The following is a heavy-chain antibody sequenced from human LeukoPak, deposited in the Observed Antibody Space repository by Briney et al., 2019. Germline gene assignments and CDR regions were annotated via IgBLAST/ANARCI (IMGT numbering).Heavy chain of an antibody. Sequence: ASVKVSCKTSGYTFSGYAMNWVRQAPGQGLEWMGWINTNTGNPTYAQGFTGRFVFSLDTSVSTAYLQISSLESEDTAVFYCARGGHDSGGYYRYYFDYWGQGTLVTVSS. D-gene: IGHD3-22*01. CDR3: ARGGHDSGGYYRYYFDY. CDR1: GYTFSGYA. J-gene: IGHJ4*02. CDR2: INTNTGNP. V-gene: IGHV7-4-1*02.